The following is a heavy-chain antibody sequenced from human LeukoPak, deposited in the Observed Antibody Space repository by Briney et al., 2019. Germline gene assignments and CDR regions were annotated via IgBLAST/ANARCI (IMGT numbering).Heavy chain of an antibody. CDR3: ARARSTRRDYGGNSGGAFDY. CDR2: ISYDGSNK. J-gene: IGHJ4*02. CDR1: GFTFSSYA. Sequence: GGSLRLSCAASGFTFSSYAMHWVRQAPGKGLEWVAVISYDGSNKYYADSVKGRFTISRDNSKNTLYLQMNSLRAEDTAVYYCARARSTRRDYGGNSGGAFDYWGQGTLVTVSS. D-gene: IGHD4-23*01. V-gene: IGHV3-30-3*01.